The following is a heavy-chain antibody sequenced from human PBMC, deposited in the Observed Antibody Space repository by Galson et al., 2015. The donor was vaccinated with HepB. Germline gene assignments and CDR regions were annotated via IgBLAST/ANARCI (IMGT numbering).Heavy chain of an antibody. CDR2: ISKKGSTT. D-gene: IGHD3-22*01. Sequence: SLRLSCAASGFTFSNYAMHWVRQAPGKGLEWVSAISKKGSTTLYTDSVKGRFTISRDNSKNTLYLQMSSLRTEDTAIFYCARALYFDRRADVREALDFWGQGTMVIVSS. CDR1: GFTFSNYA. J-gene: IGHJ3*01. CDR3: ARALYFDRRADVREALDF. V-gene: IGHV3-30*04.